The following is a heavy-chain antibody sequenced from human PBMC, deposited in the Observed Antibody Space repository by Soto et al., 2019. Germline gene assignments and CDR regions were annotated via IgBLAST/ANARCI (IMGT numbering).Heavy chain of an antibody. CDR1: GFTFSDTC. CDR2: INSDGSVT. V-gene: IGHV3-74*01. D-gene: IGHD6-19*01. CDR3: ARYSSGAGDY. J-gene: IGHJ4*02. Sequence: EVQPGESGGGLVQPGGSLRLSCAASGFTFSDTCMFWVRQAPGKGLVWVSRINSDGSVTSYADSVKGRFTISRDNAKKKLYLQMNSLRTEDTAVYYCARYSSGAGDYWGQRTLVTVSS.